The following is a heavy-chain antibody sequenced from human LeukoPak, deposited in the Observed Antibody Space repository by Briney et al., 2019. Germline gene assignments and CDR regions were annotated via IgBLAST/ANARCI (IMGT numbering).Heavy chain of an antibody. CDR3: ARDIAWRNRIAAAARFDS. V-gene: IGHV3-9*01. Sequence: GRSLRLSCAAAGFSFDDYAMHWVRQVPGKGLEWVSGISWNSGDIAYADSVRGRFTISRDNAKNSLYLRMNSLRPEDTALYYCARDIAWRNRIAAAARFDSWGQGTLVIVSS. CDR2: ISWNSGDI. J-gene: IGHJ4*02. CDR1: GFSFDDYA. D-gene: IGHD6-13*01.